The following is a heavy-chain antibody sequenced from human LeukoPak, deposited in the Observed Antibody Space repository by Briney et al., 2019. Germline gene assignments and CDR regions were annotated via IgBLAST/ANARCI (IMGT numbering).Heavy chain of an antibody. J-gene: IGHJ3*02. CDR2: IGSSSSYI. CDR3: ARSVVVTAQEWSDAFDI. Sequence: PGGSLRLSCAASGFTFSRYWMHGVRHAPGPGLEWGSSIGSSSSYIYYADSVKGRFTISRDNAKNSLYLQMNSLRAEDTAVYYCARSVVVTAQEWSDAFDIWGQGTMVTVSS. D-gene: IGHD2-21*02. V-gene: IGHV3-21*01. CDR1: GFTFSRYW.